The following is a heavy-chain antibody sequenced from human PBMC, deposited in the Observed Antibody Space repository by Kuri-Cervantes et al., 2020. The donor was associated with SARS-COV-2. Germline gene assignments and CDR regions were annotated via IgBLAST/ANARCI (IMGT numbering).Heavy chain of an antibody. V-gene: IGHV3-74*01. D-gene: IGHD6-13*01. J-gene: IGHJ6*02. Sequence: LSLTCAASGFTFSSYEMNWIRQAPGKGLVWVSRINSDGSSTSYADSVKGRFTISRDNAKNTLYLQMNSLRAEDTAVYYCARFGAAAAVSYYGMDVWGQGTTVTVSS. CDR2: INSDGSST. CDR3: ARFGAAAAVSYYGMDV. CDR1: GFTFSSYE.